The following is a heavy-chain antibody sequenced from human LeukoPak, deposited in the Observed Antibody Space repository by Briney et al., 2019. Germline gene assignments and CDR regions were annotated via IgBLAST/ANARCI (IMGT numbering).Heavy chain of an antibody. V-gene: IGHV3-21*01. D-gene: IGHD5-24*01. CDR3: ATQGDGYNAFFDY. Sequence: PGGSLRLSCAASGFTFSSYTMNGVRPAPGKGLEWVSSISSSSSYLDYADSVKGRFTIARDNAKKSLYLQMNSLRAEDTAVYYCATQGDGYNAFFDYGGQGTLVTVSS. J-gene: IGHJ4*02. CDR2: ISSSSSYL. CDR1: GFTFSSYT.